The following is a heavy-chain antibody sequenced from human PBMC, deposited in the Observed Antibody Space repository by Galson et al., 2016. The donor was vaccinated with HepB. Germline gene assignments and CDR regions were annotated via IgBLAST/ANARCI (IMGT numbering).Heavy chain of an antibody. J-gene: IGHJ3*02. Sequence: PALVKPTQTLTLTCTFSGLSLTTSGVGVGWVRQPPGKALEWLALIYWDDDKRSSPSLKSRLTITKDTFKNQVVLTMTDMDPVDTATYYWAHRRTTPDAFDICGQGTMVTVSS. CDR2: IYWDDDK. V-gene: IGHV2-5*02. CDR3: AHRRTTPDAFDI. D-gene: IGHD1-1*01. CDR1: GLSLTTSGVG.